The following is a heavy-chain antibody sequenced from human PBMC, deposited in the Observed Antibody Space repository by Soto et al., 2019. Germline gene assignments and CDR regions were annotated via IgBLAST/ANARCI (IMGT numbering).Heavy chain of an antibody. J-gene: IGHJ4*02. CDR3: ARLRRGSYDY. Sequence: EVQLVESGGGLVQPGGSLRLSCAASGFTFSSYDLHWVRQAPGKGLEWVSAIGTAGDTYYPGSVKGRFTISRENAKNSLYLQMNSLRAGDTAVYYCARLRRGSYDYWGQGTLVTVSS. CDR2: IGTAGDT. CDR1: GFTFSSYD. D-gene: IGHD3-10*01. V-gene: IGHV3-13*01.